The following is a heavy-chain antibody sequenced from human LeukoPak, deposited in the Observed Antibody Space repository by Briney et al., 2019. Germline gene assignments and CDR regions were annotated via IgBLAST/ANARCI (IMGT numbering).Heavy chain of an antibody. CDR3: ARGSDFHH. J-gene: IGHJ1*01. Sequence: SETLSLTCSVSDDSISGSNHYWGWIRQPPGKGLEWIGTIYYSGSTDYKPSFKSRVTISIDRSKNKFSLKLSSVTAADTAVYYCARGSDFHHWGQGTLVTVSS. CDR2: IYYSGST. CDR1: DDSISGSNHY. V-gene: IGHV4-39*01.